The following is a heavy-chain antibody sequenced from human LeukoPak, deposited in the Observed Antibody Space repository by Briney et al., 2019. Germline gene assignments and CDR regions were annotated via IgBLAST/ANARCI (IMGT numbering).Heavy chain of an antibody. D-gene: IGHD3-3*01. CDR3: AKSQYYDFWSGYYNPFDYYYYGMDV. J-gene: IGHJ6*02. CDR1: GFTFSSYA. Sequence: PGGSLRLSCAASGFTFSSYAMSWVRQAPGKGLEWVSAISGSGGSTYYADSVKGRFTISRDNSKNTLYLHMNSLRAEDTAVYYCAKSQYYDFWSGYYNPFDYYYYGMDVWGQGTTVTVSS. CDR2: ISGSGGST. V-gene: IGHV3-23*01.